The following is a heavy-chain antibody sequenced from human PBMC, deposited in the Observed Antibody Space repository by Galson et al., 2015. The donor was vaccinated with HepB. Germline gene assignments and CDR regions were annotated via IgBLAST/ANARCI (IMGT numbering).Heavy chain of an antibody. J-gene: IGHJ3*02. CDR3: ARDGDGDPTPAFDI. Sequence: SLRLSCAASGFNFNNFEMNWVRQAPGKGLEWLSYIGNSGNTIYYADSVKGRFTISRDNAKNSLYLQMSSLRAEDTAVYYCARDGDGDPTPAFDIWGQGTMVTVSS. V-gene: IGHV3-48*03. CDR2: IGNSGNTI. D-gene: IGHD4-17*01. CDR1: GFNFNNFE.